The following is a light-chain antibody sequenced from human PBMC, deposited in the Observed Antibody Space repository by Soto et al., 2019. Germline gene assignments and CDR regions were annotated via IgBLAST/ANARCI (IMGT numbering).Light chain of an antibody. V-gene: IGKV1-39*01. CDR1: QSISSY. J-gene: IGKJ1*01. CDR3: QQYGSSGT. CDR2: AAS. Sequence: DIQMTQSPSSLSASVGDRVTITCRASQSISSYLNWYQQKPGKAPNLLIYAASSLQSGVPDRFSGSGSGTDFTLTISRLEPEDFAVYYCQQYGSSGTFGQGTKVDIK.